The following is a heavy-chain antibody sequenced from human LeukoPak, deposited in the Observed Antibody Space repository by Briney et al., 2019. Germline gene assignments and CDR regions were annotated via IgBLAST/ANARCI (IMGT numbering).Heavy chain of an antibody. V-gene: IGHV3-21*01. D-gene: IGHD3-10*01. CDR2: ISSSSSYI. J-gene: IGHJ6*02. CDR1: GFTFSSYS. CDR3: ARDYYGSGSYSYYYYGMDV. Sequence: PGGSLRLSCAASGFTFSSYSMNWVRQAPGKGLKWVSSISSSSSYIYYADSVKGRFTISRDNAKNSLYLQMNSLRAEDTAVYYCARDYYGSGSYSYYYYGMDVWGQGTTVTVSS.